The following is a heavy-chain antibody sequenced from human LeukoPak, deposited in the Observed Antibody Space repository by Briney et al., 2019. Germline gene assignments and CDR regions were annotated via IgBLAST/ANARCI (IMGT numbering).Heavy chain of an antibody. V-gene: IGHV3-30*02. CDR1: GFTFSTYD. J-gene: IGHJ4*02. CDR3: ASGYSYGLDY. Sequence: GGSLRLSCGATGFTFSTYDIHWVRQAPGKGLEWVSFIRYDGSNNYYADSVKGRFIISRDNSKNMLYLQMNSLRVEDTAVYYCASGYSYGLDYWGQGTLVTVSS. CDR2: IRYDGSNN. D-gene: IGHD5-18*01.